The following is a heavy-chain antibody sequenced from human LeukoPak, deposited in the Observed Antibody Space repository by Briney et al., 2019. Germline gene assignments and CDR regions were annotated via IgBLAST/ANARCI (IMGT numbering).Heavy chain of an antibody. CDR1: GFTFSSYS. CDR3: AREVSHCSSTSCSSGDY. D-gene: IGHD2-2*01. V-gene: IGHV3-48*01. Sequence: PGGSLRLSCAASGFTFSSYSMNWVRQAPGKGLEWGSYISSSSSTIYYADSVKGRFTISRDNAKNSLYLQMNSLRAEDTAVYYCAREVSHCSSTSCSSGDYWGQGTLVTVSS. CDR2: ISSSSSTI. J-gene: IGHJ4*02.